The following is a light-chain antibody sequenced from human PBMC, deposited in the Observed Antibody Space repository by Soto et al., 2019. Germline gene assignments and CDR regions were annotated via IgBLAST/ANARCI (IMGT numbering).Light chain of an antibody. Sequence: EIQMTQSPATLSASVGDRVTITCRARQSISIWLAWYQQKPGKAPKLLIYDASILESGVPSRFSGSGSGTEFTLTISSLQPDDFATYYSHPYNSYRPFGQGTK. J-gene: IGKJ1*01. CDR3: HPYNSYRP. CDR2: DAS. V-gene: IGKV1-5*01. CDR1: QSISIW.